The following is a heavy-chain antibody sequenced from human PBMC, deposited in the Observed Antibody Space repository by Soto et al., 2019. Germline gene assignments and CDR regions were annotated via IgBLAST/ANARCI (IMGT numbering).Heavy chain of an antibody. Sequence: GGSLRLSCAASGFTFSSCAMSWVRQAPGKGLEWVSAISGSGGSTYYADSVKGRFTISRDNSKNTLYLQMNSLRAEDTAVYYCAKDIVATISFDAFDIWGQGTMVTVSS. CDR1: GFTFSSCA. V-gene: IGHV3-23*01. D-gene: IGHD5-12*01. CDR3: AKDIVATISFDAFDI. J-gene: IGHJ3*02. CDR2: ISGSGGST.